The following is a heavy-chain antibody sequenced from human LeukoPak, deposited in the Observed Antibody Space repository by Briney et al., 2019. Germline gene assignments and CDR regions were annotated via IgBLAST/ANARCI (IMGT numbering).Heavy chain of an antibody. V-gene: IGHV6-1*01. CDR2: TYYRSKWYN. CDR1: GNSVSSNSAA. J-gene: IGHJ4*02. CDR3: ARESRIKYSSSPFDY. Sequence: SQTLSLTCAISGNSVSSNSAAWNWIRQSPSRGLEWLGRTYYRSKWYNDYAVSVKSRITINPDTSKNQFSLQLNSVTPEDTAVYYCARESRIKYSSSPFDYWGQGTLVTVSS. D-gene: IGHD6-13*01.